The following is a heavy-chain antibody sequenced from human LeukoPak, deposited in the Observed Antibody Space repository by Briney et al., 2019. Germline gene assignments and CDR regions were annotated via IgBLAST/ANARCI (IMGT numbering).Heavy chain of an antibody. V-gene: IGHV4-34*01. CDR1: GGSFSGYY. CDR3: ARGKRAAAGRGLSFDY. Sequence: PSETLSLTCAVYGGSFSGYYWSWIRQPPGEGLEWIGEINHSGSTNYNPSLKSRVTISVDTSKNQFSLKLSSVTAADTAVYYCARGKRAAAGRGLSFDYWGQGTLVTVSS. CDR2: INHSGST. J-gene: IGHJ4*02. D-gene: IGHD6-13*01.